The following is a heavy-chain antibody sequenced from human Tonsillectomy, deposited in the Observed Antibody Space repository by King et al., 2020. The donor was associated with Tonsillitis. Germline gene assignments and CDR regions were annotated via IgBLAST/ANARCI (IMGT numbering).Heavy chain of an antibody. CDR3: AKNRGIVVVHYGMDG. CDR1: GFTFDDYA. Sequence: VQLVESGGGLVQPGRYLRLSCSASGFTFDDYAMHWVRQAPGKGLEWVSGISWNSGSIGYAESVKGRFTISRDNAKNSLYLQMNSLRAEDTALYYCAKNRGIVVVHYGMDGWGQGTTVTVSS. V-gene: IGHV3-9*01. CDR2: ISWNSGSI. J-gene: IGHJ6*02. D-gene: IGHD3-22*01.